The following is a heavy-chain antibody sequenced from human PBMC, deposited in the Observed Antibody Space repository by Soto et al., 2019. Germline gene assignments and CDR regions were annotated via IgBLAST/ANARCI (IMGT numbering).Heavy chain of an antibody. Sequence: SVKVSCKASGYTNTRYYMHCVRQDTRQGLEWMGIINPSGGSTSYAQKNQGRVTMTRDTSTSTVYMELSSLRSEDTAVYFCARDQDNGDSNSYYFDYWGQGTLVTVSS. V-gene: IGHV1-46*03. CDR2: INPSGGST. CDR3: ARDQDNGDSNSYYFDY. J-gene: IGHJ4*02. CDR1: GYTNTRYY. D-gene: IGHD4-17*01.